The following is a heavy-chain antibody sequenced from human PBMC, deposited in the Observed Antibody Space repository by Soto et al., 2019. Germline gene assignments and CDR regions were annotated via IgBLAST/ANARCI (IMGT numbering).Heavy chain of an antibody. D-gene: IGHD3-10*01. J-gene: IGHJ5*01. CDR2: IKQDGSVK. CDR3: ARDYYGSGSHDS. V-gene: IGHV3-7*03. Sequence: PGGSLRLSCAASGFTLSNYWISWVRQAPGKGLEWVANIKQDGSVKYYVDSVKGRFTISRDNAKSSLYLQMNSLRAEDTALYYCARDYYGSGSHDSWGQGXLVTVSS. CDR1: GFTLSNYW.